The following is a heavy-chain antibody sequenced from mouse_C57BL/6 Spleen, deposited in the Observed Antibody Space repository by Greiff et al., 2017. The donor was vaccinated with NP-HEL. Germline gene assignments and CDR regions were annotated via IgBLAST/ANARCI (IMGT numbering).Heavy chain of an antibody. CDR2: INPNNGGT. Sequence: LKESGPELVKPGASVKMSCKASGYTFTDYNMHWVKQSHGKSLEWIGYINPNNGGTSYNQKFKGKATLTVNKSSSTAYMELRSLTSEDSAVYYCARDYYPDYFDYWGQGTTLTVSS. D-gene: IGHD2-1*01. J-gene: IGHJ2*01. CDR1: GYTFTDYN. V-gene: IGHV1-22*01. CDR3: ARDYYPDYFDY.